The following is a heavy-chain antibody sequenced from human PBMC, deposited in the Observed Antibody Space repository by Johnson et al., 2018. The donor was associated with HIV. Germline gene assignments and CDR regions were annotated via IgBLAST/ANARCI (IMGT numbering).Heavy chain of an antibody. CDR3: ARDNEDIVLVGAFDI. D-gene: IGHD2-8*02. CDR2: ISYDGSNK. CDR1: VFTFSSYT. Sequence: QVHLVASGGSVVQPGRSLRLSCAASVFTFSSYTMHWVRQAPGKGLEWVAVISYDGSNKYYADSVKGRFTISRDNSKNTLYLQMNSLRAEDTAVYYCARDNEDIVLVGAFDIWGQGTMVTVSS. V-gene: IGHV3-30-3*01. J-gene: IGHJ3*02.